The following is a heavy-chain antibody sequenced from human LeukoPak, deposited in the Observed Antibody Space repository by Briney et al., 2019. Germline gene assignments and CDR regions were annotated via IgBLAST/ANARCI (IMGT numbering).Heavy chain of an antibody. CDR1: GGSIRGYY. CDR3: ARERAVTTYYYFDY. CDR2: IYSSGST. D-gene: IGHD4-17*01. Sequence: SETLSLTCNVSGGSIRGYYWSWIRQPPGKGLEWIGYIYSSGSTNYNPSLKSRVTISVDTSKNQFSLKLSSVTAADTAVYYCARERAVTTYYYFDYWGQGTLVTVSS. J-gene: IGHJ4*02. V-gene: IGHV4-59*01.